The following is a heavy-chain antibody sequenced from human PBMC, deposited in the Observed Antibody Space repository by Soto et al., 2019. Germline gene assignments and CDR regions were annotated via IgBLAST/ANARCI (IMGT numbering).Heavy chain of an antibody. CDR2: IFSNDEK. J-gene: IGHJ5*02. Sequence: QVTVKESGPVLVKPTETLTLTCTVSGFSLSNAGLGVSWIRQPPGKALEWLAHIFSNDEKSYSTSLKSRPTTSXHXXKSQVVLIMTTMDPVDTATYYCASTYSASWYWFDPWGQGTLVTVSS. D-gene: IGHD6-13*01. CDR3: ASTYSASWYWFDP. CDR1: GFSLSNAGLG. V-gene: IGHV2-26*01.